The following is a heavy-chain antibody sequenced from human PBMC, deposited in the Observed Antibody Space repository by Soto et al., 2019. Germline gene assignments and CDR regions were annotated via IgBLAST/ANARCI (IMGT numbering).Heavy chain of an antibody. CDR3: AKELNMPGRGLDS. V-gene: IGHV3-23*01. CDR1: GFTFGRFA. Sequence: EIQVLESGGGLVQPGWSLRLSCKGSGFTFGRFAMAWVRQAPGKGLEWVSTINNNAVRTYYADSVKGRFTISRDNSQNIVYLQMHSLKVEDTAIYYCAKELNMPGRGLDSWGPGTLVTVSS. CDR2: INNNAVRT. J-gene: IGHJ4*02. D-gene: IGHD2-2*01.